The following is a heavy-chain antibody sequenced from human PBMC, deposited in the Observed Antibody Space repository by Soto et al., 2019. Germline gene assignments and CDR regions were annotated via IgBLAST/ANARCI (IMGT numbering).Heavy chain of an antibody. J-gene: IGHJ4*02. CDR1: GGSISSGGYY. D-gene: IGHD2-21*02. CDR3: ARAPGLAYCGGDCYPIDY. CDR2: IYYSGST. Sequence: QVQLQESGPGLVKPSQTLSLTCTVSGGSISSGGYYWSWIRQHPGKGLEWIGYIYYSGSTYYNPSLKSRVTTSVDTSKNQFSLKLSSVTAADTAVYYCARAPGLAYCGGDCYPIDYWGQGTLVTVSS. V-gene: IGHV4-31*03.